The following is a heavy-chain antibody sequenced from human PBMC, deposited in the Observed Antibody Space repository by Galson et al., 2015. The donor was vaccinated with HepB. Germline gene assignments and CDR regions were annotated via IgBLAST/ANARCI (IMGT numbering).Heavy chain of an antibody. CDR2: INQDGSER. Sequence: SLRLSCAASGFTFSSYWMTWVRQAPGKGLEWVANINQDGSERNYMDSVKGRFTTSRDNAKSSVYLQMNSLRVEDTAIYYCARGNLNFDVWGRGTLVTVSS. CDR3: ARGNLNFDV. J-gene: IGHJ4*02. D-gene: IGHD2/OR15-2a*01. V-gene: IGHV3-7*01. CDR1: GFTFSSYW.